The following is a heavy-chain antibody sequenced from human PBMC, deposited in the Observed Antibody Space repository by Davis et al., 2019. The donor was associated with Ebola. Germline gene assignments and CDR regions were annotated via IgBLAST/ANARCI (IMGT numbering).Heavy chain of an antibody. CDR1: GFTFSSYA. Sequence: GESLKISCAASGFTFSSYAMSWGCQDGGKGLEWVSAISGSGGSTYYADSVKGRFTISRNNSKNTLYLQMNSLRSDNTAVYYCSASRYYFGFGEWCWGQGTLVTVSS. CDR2: ISGSGGST. CDR3: SASRYYFGFGEWC. J-gene: IGHJ4*02. D-gene: IGHD3-10*01. V-gene: IGHV3-23*01.